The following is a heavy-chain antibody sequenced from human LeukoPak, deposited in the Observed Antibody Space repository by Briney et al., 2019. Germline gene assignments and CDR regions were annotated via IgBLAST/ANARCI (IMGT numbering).Heavy chain of an antibody. D-gene: IGHD3-22*01. CDR1: DGSISGDNYY. Sequence: SQTLSLTCTVSDGSISGDNYYWSWIRQLPGKGLEWIGYTYNGGTTYYNPSLKSRVTISVDRSKNQFSLKLSSVTAADTAVYYCARGYDSSGYNPTYFDYWGQGTLVTVSS. CDR3: ARGYDSSGYNPTYFDY. V-gene: IGHV4-30-4*01. CDR2: TYNGGTT. J-gene: IGHJ4*02.